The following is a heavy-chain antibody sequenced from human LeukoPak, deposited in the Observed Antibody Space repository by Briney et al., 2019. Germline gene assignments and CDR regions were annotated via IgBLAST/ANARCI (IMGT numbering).Heavy chain of an antibody. CDR3: ARDADSSGYPHY. CDR1: GYTFTGYY. D-gene: IGHD3-22*01. CDR2: INPNSGGT. Sequence: GASVKVSCKASGYTFTGYYMHWVRQGPGQGLEWMGWINPNSGGTNYAQKFQGRVTMTRDTSISTAYMELSRLRSDDTAVYYCARDADSSGYPHYWGQGTLVTVSS. V-gene: IGHV1-2*02. J-gene: IGHJ4*02.